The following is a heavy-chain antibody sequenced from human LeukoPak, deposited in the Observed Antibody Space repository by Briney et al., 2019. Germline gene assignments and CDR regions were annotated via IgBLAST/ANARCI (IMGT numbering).Heavy chain of an antibody. J-gene: IGHJ4*02. CDR3: ARQGCSGGSCYLDY. CDR1: GFTFSSYA. Sequence: GGSLRLSCAASGFTFSSYAMHWVRQAPGKGLDWVAVISYHGRDQFYADSVKGRFTISRDSSKNTLYLQMNSLRTEDTAVYYCARQGCSGGSCYLDYWGQGTLVTVS. V-gene: IGHV3-30*04. D-gene: IGHD2-15*01. CDR2: ISYHGRDQ.